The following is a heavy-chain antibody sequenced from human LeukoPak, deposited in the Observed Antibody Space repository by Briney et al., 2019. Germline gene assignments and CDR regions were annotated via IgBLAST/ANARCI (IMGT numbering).Heavy chain of an antibody. CDR2: ISGSGGST. CDR1: GFTFSSYW. V-gene: IGHV3-23*01. D-gene: IGHD1-1*01. Sequence: GGSLRLSCAASGFTFSSYWMNWARQAPGKGLEWVSAISGSGGSTYYADSVKGRFTISRDNSKNTLYLQMNSLRAEDTAVYYCAKAFTTGTPSDYWGQGTLVTVSS. J-gene: IGHJ4*02. CDR3: AKAFTTGTPSDY.